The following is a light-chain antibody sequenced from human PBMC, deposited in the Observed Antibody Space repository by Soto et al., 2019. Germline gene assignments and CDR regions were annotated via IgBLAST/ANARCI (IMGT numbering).Light chain of an antibody. CDR2: EVN. J-gene: IGLJ1*01. V-gene: IGLV2-8*01. Sequence: QSVLTQPPAASGSPGQSVGISCTGTSSDGGGYNYVSWYQQHPGKAPKLMIYEVNKRPSGVPDRFSGSKSGNTASLTVSGLQAEDEADYYCSSYAGSSNVFGTGTKVTVL. CDR1: SSDGGGYNY. CDR3: SSYAGSSNV.